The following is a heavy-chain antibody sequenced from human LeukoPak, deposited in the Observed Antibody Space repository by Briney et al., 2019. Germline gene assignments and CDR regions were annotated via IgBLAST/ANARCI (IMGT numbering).Heavy chain of an antibody. Sequence: SETLSLTCSVSGGSINSGSYYWGWIRQPPGKGLEWIGSIYYSGSTYYNPSLKSRVTISVDTSKNQFSLKLSSVTAADTAVYYCARDEGAASSGWHLGYWGQGTLVTVSS. CDR2: IYYSGST. CDR1: GGSINSGSYY. D-gene: IGHD6-19*01. CDR3: ARDEGAASSGWHLGY. J-gene: IGHJ4*02. V-gene: IGHV4-39*07.